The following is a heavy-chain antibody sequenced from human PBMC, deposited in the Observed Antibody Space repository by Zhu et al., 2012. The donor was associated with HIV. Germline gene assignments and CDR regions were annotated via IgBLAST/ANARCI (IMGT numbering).Heavy chain of an antibody. D-gene: IGHD3-22*01. CDR1: GYSISSGYY. CDR3: ATTYYYDSSGYYYVGGDY. J-gene: IGHJ4*02. CDR2: IYHSGST. Sequence: QVQLQESGPGLVKPSETLSLTCAVSGYSISSGYYWGWIRQPPGKGLEWIGSIYHSGSTYYNPSLKSRVTISVDTSKNQFSLKLSSVTAADTAVYYCATTYYYDSSGYYYVGGDYWGQGTLVTVSS. V-gene: IGHV4-38-2*01.